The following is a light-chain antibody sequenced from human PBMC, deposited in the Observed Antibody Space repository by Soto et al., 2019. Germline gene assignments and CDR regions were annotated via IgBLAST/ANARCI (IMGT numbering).Light chain of an antibody. V-gene: IGLV2-14*01. CDR3: SSYTSSSTLDVV. CDR1: SSDVGGYNY. Sequence: QSVLTQPASVSGSPGQSITISCTGTSSDVGGYNYVSWYQQHPGKAPKLMIYDVSNRPSGVSNRFSGSKSGNTASLTISGLQAEDEADYYCSSYTSSSTLDVVFGGGTKLTFL. J-gene: IGLJ2*01. CDR2: DVS.